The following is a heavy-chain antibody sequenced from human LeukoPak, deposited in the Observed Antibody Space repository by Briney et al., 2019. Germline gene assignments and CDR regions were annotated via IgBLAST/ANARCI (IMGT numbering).Heavy chain of an antibody. CDR1: GYTFTNYY. Sequence: ASVKVSCKASGYTFTNYYVHWVREAPGQGHEWMGLINPTGSRANYAQKFRGRVTMTRDTSATTVYMELSSLRSEDTAVYYCAREESGGYFDYWGQGTLVTVSS. CDR3: AREESGGYFDY. J-gene: IGHJ4*02. V-gene: IGHV1-46*01. CDR2: INPTGSRA. D-gene: IGHD2-8*02.